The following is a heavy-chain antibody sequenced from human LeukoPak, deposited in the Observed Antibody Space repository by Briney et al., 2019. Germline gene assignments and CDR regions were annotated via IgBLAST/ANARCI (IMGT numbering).Heavy chain of an antibody. V-gene: IGHV4-4*02. D-gene: IGHD2-15*01. Sequence: KTSETLSLTCAVSGGSISSSNWWSWVRQPPGKGLEWIGEIYHSGSTNYNPSLKSRVTISVDKSKNQFSLKLSSVTAADTAVHYSARDVVVVVFMENYNWFDPWGQGTLVTVSS. J-gene: IGHJ5*01. CDR1: GGSISSSNW. CDR2: IYHSGST. CDR3: ARDVVVVVFMENYNWFDP.